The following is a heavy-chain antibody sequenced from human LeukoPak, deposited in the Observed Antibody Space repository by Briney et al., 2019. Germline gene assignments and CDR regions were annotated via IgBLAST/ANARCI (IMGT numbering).Heavy chain of an antibody. CDR2: IASSTI. V-gene: IGHV3-48*02. Sequence: GGSLRLSCAASGFTFSTYSMNWVRQAPGKGLERVSYIASSTIYYAYSVKGRFTISRDNAKNSLYLQMNSLRDEDTAVYYCARGPAAAIDYWGQGTLVTVSS. CDR3: ARGPAAAIDY. D-gene: IGHD2-2*01. CDR1: GFTFSTYS. J-gene: IGHJ4*02.